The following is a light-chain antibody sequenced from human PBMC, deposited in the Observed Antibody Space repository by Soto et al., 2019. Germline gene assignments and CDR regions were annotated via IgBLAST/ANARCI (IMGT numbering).Light chain of an antibody. V-gene: IGKV3-15*01. CDR1: QSVSSN. J-gene: IGKJ1*01. CDR2: GAS. CDR3: QHDTNWPPWP. Sequence: EIVMTQSPATLSVSPGERATLSCRASQSVSSNLAWYQQKPGQAPRLLIYGASTRATGIPARFSGSGSGTEFTLTISSLQSEDFAISYCQHDTNWPPWPFGQGTKVEIK.